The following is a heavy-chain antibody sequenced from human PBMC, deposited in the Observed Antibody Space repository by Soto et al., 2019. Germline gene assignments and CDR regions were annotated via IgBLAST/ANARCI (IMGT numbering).Heavy chain of an antibody. CDR1: GFTFSSYA. CDR3: ARVGRMYCSGGSCRPDY. CDR2: ISYDGSNK. Sequence: QVQLVESGGGVVQPGRSLRLSCAASGFTFSSYAMHWVRQAPGKGLEWVAVISYDGSNKYYADSVKGRFTISRDNSKNTLYLQMNSRRAEDTAVYYCARVGRMYCSGGSCRPDYWGQGTLVTVSS. V-gene: IGHV3-30-3*01. D-gene: IGHD2-15*01. J-gene: IGHJ4*02.